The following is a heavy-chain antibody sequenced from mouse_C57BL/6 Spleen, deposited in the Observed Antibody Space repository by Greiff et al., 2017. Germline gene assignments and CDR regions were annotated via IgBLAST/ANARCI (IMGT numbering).Heavy chain of an antibody. CDR3: ARERAVYYFDY. CDR2: ISYDGSN. D-gene: IGHD6-1*01. Sequence: VQLKESGPGLVKPSQSLSLTCSVTGYSITSGYYWNWIRQFPGNKLEWMGYISYDGSNNYNPSLKNRISITRDTSKNQFCLKLNSVTTEDTATYYCARERAVYYFDYWGQGTTLTVSS. CDR1: GYSITSGYY. V-gene: IGHV3-6*01. J-gene: IGHJ2*01.